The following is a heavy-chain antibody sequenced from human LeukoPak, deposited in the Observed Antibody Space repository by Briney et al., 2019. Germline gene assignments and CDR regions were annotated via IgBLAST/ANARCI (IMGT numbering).Heavy chain of an antibody. CDR2: ISGVGGGT. CDR3: AKADISSGCLDS. J-gene: IGHJ4*02. Sequence: GGTLRLSCAASGFTFSSYSMSWVRQAPGKGLEWVSGISGVGGGTYYADSVKGRFTISRDNSNNTLYLQMNSLRADDAALYYCAKADISSGCLDSWGQGTLVTVSS. V-gene: IGHV3-23*01. CDR1: GFTFSSYS. D-gene: IGHD6-19*01.